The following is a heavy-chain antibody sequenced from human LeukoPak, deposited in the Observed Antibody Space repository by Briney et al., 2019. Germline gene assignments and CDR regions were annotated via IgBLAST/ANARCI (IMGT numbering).Heavy chain of an antibody. CDR1: GGSISSSSYY. CDR2: IYYSGST. J-gene: IGHJ4*02. D-gene: IGHD2-2*01. V-gene: IGHV4-61*05. Sequence: SETLSLTCTVSGGSISSSSYYWGWIRQPPGKGLEWIGYIYYSGSTNYNPSLKSRVTISVDTSKNQFSLKLSSVTAADTATYYCARIYCSSLTCGADLAGSFDFWGQGILVTVSS. CDR3: ARIYCSSLTCGADLAGSFDF.